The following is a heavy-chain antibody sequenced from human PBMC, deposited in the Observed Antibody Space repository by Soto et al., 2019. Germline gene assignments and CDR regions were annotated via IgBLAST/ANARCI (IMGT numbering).Heavy chain of an antibody. V-gene: IGHV3-30*03. CDR2: IPRHTSNK. Sequence: PGGSLRLSCAASGLTLSTSSMNWVRQAPGKGLEWMAYIPRHTSNKAYADSVKGRFTISRDNSKNTVYLQMGSLRPEDMAVYYCARRARPDFYYMDVWGKGTTVTVSS. D-gene: IGHD6-6*01. CDR1: GLTLSTSS. J-gene: IGHJ6*03. CDR3: ARRARPDFYYMDV.